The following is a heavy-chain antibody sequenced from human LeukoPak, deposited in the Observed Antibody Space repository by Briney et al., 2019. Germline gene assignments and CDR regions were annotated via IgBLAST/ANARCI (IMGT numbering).Heavy chain of an antibody. Sequence: SETLSLTCTVSGGSISSSGYYWGWIRQPPGKGLEWIGSIYYSGSTYYNPSLKSRVTISGDTSKNQFSLKLSSVTAADTAVYYCASEYYDILTGYTPRDYWGQGTLVTVSS. CDR1: GGSISSSGYY. CDR3: ASEYYDILTGYTPRDY. V-gene: IGHV4-39*01. D-gene: IGHD3-9*01. J-gene: IGHJ4*02. CDR2: IYYSGST.